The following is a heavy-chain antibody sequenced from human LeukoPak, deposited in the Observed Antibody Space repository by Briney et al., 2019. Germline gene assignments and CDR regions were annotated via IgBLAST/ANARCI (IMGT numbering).Heavy chain of an antibody. CDR2: INHSGST. Sequence: GSLRLSCAASGFTFSSYGMSWVRQPPGKGLEWIGEINHSGSTNYNPSLKSRVTISVDTSKNQFSLKLSSVTAADTAVYYCARRRLLWNYDSSGYGRSWFDPWGQGTLVTVSS. D-gene: IGHD3-22*01. V-gene: IGHV4-34*01. J-gene: IGHJ5*02. CDR1: GFTFSSYG. CDR3: ARRRLLWNYDSSGYGRSWFDP.